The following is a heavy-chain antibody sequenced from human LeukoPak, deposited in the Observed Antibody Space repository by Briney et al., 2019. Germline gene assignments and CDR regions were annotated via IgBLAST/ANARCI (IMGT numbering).Heavy chain of an antibody. V-gene: IGHV3-48*01. Sequence: GGSLRLSCAASGFTFSSYSMNWVRQAPGKGLEWVSYISSSSSTIYYADSVKGRFTISRDNAKNSLYLQMNSLRAEDTAVYYCARDSQWLVRDIPYYFDYWGQGTLVTVSS. D-gene: IGHD6-19*01. CDR1: GFTFSSYS. CDR3: ARDSQWLVRDIPYYFDY. CDR2: ISSSSSTI. J-gene: IGHJ4*02.